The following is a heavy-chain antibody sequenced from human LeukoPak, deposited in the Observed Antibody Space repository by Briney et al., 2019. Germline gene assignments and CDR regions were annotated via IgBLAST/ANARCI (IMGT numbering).Heavy chain of an antibody. D-gene: IGHD3-22*01. CDR3: ARDDYYDSSGYDY. V-gene: IGHV1-2*02. Sequence: ASVKVSCKASGGTFSSYAISWVRQAPGQGLEWMGWINPNSGGTNYAQKFQGRVTMTRDTSISTAYMELSRLRSDDTAVYYCARDDYYDSSGYDYWGQGTLVTVSS. CDR1: GGTFSSYA. J-gene: IGHJ4*02. CDR2: INPNSGGT.